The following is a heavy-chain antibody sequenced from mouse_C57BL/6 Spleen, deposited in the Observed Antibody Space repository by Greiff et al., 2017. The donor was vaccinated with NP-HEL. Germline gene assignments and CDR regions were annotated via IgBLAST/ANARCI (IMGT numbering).Heavy chain of an antibody. CDR3: ARRGDDFDGPAWFAY. CDR1: GYTFTSYW. D-gene: IGHD2-4*01. Sequence: QVQLQQPGAELVKPGASVKMSCKASGYTFTSYWITWVKQRPGQGLEWIGDIYPGSGSTNYNEKFKSKATLTVDKSSSTAYMQLSSLTSEDSAVYYCARRGDDFDGPAWFAYWGQGTLVTVSA. CDR2: IYPGSGST. J-gene: IGHJ3*01. V-gene: IGHV1-55*01.